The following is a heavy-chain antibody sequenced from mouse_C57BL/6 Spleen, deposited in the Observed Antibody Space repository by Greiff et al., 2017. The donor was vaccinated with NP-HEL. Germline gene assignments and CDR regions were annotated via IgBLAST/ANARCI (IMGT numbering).Heavy chain of an antibody. CDR3: AREHEDYAMGY. Sequence: EVKLMESEGGLVQPGSSMKLSCTVSGFTFSDYYMAWVRQVPEKGLEWVANINSDGSSTYYLDSLKSRFIISRDNAKNILYLQMSSLKSEDTATYYCAREHEDYAMGYWGQGTSVTVSS. CDR2: INSDGSST. V-gene: IGHV5-16*01. CDR1: GFTFSDYY. J-gene: IGHJ4*01.